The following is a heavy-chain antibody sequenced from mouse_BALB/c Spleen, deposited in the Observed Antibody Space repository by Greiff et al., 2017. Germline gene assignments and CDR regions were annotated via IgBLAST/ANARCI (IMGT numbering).Heavy chain of an antibody. J-gene: IGHJ3*01. V-gene: IGHV2-9*02. CDR3: AREREYDGAWFAY. CDR2: IWAGGST. Sequence: QVQLKESGPGLVAPSQSLSITCTVSGFSLTSYGVHWVRQPPGKGLEWLGVIWAGGSTNYNSALMSRLSISKDNSKSQVFLKMNSLQTDDTAMYYCAREREYDGAWFAYWGQGTLVTVSA. CDR1: GFSLTSYG. D-gene: IGHD2-3*01.